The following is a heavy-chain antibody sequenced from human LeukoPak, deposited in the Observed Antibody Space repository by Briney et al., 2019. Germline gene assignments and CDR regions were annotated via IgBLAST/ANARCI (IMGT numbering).Heavy chain of an antibody. Sequence: GSLRLSCAASGFTFSDYYMSWIRQAPGKGLEWVSYISSSGSTIYYADSVKGRFTISRDNAKDSLYLQMNSLRAEDTAVYYCASTPDQLYDFWSGYYFDYWGQGTLVTVSS. J-gene: IGHJ4*02. D-gene: IGHD3-3*01. CDR1: GFTFSDYY. CDR3: ASTPDQLYDFWSGYYFDY. CDR2: ISSSGSTI. V-gene: IGHV3-11*01.